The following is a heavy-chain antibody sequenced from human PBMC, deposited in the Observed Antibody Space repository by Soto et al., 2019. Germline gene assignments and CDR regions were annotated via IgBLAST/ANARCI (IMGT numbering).Heavy chain of an antibody. V-gene: IGHV3-30*03. CDR2: ISYDGSNK. D-gene: IGHD6-19*01. J-gene: IGHJ4*02. CDR3: ATLYSSGWYSPLFDY. CDR1: GFTFSSYG. Sequence: PGGSLRLSCAASGFTFSSYGMHWVRQAPGKGLEWVAVISYDGSNKYYADSVKGRFTISRDNSKNTLYLQMNSLRSEDTAVYYCATLYSSGWYSPLFDYWGQGTLVTVSS.